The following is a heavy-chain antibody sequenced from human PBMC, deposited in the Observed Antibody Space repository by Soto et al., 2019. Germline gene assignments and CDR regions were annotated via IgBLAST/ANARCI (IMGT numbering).Heavy chain of an antibody. D-gene: IGHD1-20*01. Sequence: PSETLSLTCTVSGGSVSSGSYYRSWIRQPPGKGLEWIGYIYYSGSTNYNPSLKSRVTISVDTSKNQFSLKLSSVTAADTAVYYCARDCAGVGSRITGVPPHSWFDPWGQGTLVSVSS. J-gene: IGHJ5*02. CDR2: IYYSGST. V-gene: IGHV4-61*01. CDR1: GGSVSSGSYY. CDR3: ARDCAGVGSRITGVPPHSWFDP.